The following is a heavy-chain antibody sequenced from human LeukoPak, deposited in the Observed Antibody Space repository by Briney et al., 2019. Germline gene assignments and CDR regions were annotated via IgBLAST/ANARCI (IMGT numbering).Heavy chain of an antibody. D-gene: IGHD6-19*01. CDR2: INPNSGGT. V-gene: IGHV1-2*02. J-gene: IGHJ6*03. Sequence: ASVKVSCKASGYTFTGYYMHWVRQAPGQGLEWMGWINPNSGGTNYAQKFQGRVTMTRDTSISTAYMELSRLRSDDTAVYYCARAHRRTVAGYYYYYYMDVWGKGTTVTVSS. CDR1: GYTFTGYY. CDR3: ARAHRRTVAGYYYYYYMDV.